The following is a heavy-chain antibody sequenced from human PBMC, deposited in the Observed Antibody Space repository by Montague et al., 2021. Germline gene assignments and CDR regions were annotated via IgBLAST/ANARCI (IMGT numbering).Heavy chain of an antibody. D-gene: IGHD6-13*01. V-gene: IGHV3-23*01. J-gene: IGHJ4*02. CDR1: GFTFSGYA. Sequence: SLRLSCAASGFTFSGYAMSWVRQAPGKGLEWVSGTSATGGGTFYADSVKGRFIISRDNSKNTLFLQMNSLRADDTAAYYCAKNRAAPGRSSFDYWGQGTLVTVSS. CDR3: AKNRAAPGRSSFDY. CDR2: TSATGGGT.